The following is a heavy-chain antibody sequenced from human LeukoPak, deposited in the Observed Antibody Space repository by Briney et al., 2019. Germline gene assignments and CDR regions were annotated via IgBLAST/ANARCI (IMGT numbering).Heavy chain of an antibody. CDR3: ASRQWLDPYSYYYGMDV. CDR2: IYYSGST. V-gene: IGHV4-59*11. J-gene: IGHJ6*02. Sequence: SETLSLTCTVSGGSISSHYWSWIRQPPGKGLEWIGYIYYSGSTNYNPSLKSRVTISVDTSKNQFSLKLSSVTAADTAVYYCASRQWLDPYSYYYGMDVWGQGTTVTVSS. CDR1: GGSISSHY. D-gene: IGHD6-19*01.